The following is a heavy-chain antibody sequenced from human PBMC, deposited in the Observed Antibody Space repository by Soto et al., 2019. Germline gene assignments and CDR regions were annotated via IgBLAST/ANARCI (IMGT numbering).Heavy chain of an antibody. CDR3: ARDEQRDADPFDF. CDR1: GDTVSSNSAG. J-gene: IGHJ4*02. Sequence: PSQTLSLTCAISGDTVSSNSAGWNWIRQTPSRGLEWLGRTYYRSKWYNDYAVSVRSRITITSDTSKNQFSLHLNSVTPEDTAVYFCARDEQRDADPFDFSGPGTRVTVSS. V-gene: IGHV6-1*01. CDR2: TYYRSKWYN.